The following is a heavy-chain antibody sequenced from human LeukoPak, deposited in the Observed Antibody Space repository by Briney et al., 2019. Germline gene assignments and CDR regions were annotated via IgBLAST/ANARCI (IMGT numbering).Heavy chain of an antibody. Sequence: GASVKVSCKASGYTFTSYYMHWVRQAPGQGLEWMGIINPSGGSTSYAQKFQGRVTMTRDTSTSTVYMELSSLRSEDTAVYYCARDLSQSGSYRGGSDYWGQGTLVTVSS. J-gene: IGHJ4*02. D-gene: IGHD1-26*01. CDR1: GYTFTSYY. CDR2: INPSGGST. V-gene: IGHV1-46*01. CDR3: ARDLSQSGSYRGGSDY.